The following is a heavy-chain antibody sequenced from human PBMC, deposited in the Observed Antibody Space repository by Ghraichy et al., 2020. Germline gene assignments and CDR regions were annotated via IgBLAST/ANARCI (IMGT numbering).Heavy chain of an antibody. CDR3: ANSGGLQGDKDHYYYYGMDV. D-gene: IGHD3-9*01. J-gene: IGHJ6*02. CDR2: ISGSGGST. Sequence: LSLTCAASGFTFSSYAMSWVRQAPGKGLEWVSAISGSGGSTYYADSVKGRFTISRDNSKNTLYLQMNSLRAEDTAVYYCANSGGLQGDKDHYYYYGMDVWGQGTTVTVSS. CDR1: GFTFSSYA. V-gene: IGHV3-23*01.